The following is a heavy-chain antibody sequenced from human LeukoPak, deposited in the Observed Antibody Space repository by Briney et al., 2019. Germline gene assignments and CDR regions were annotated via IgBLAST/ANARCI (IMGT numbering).Heavy chain of an antibody. V-gene: IGHV3-11*01. D-gene: IGHD3-22*01. CDR1: GFTFSDYY. CDR2: ICDTGRTV. CDR3: ARDRLGDYDHSGYYDK. Sequence: GGSLRLSCADSGFTFSDYYMSWLRQAPGKGLEWVAYICDTGRTVYYADSVKGRFTISRDNAKNSVYLQMNNLRAEDTAVYYCARDRLGDYDHSGYYDKWGQGTLVTVSS. J-gene: IGHJ4*02.